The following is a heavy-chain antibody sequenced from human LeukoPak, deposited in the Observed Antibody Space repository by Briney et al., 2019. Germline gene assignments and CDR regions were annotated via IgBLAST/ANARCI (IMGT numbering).Heavy chain of an antibody. CDR1: GYTFTSYY. CDR2: INPGDGST. Sequence: GASVKVSCKASGYTFTSYYIHWVRQAPGQGLEWMGIINPGDGSTSYVQKFQGRVTMTRDMSTSTVYMELSSLRSDDTAVYYCARDWGYCSGGSCSRGAFDIWGQGTMVTVSS. CDR3: ARDWGYCSGGSCSRGAFDI. J-gene: IGHJ3*02. V-gene: IGHV1-46*01. D-gene: IGHD2-15*01.